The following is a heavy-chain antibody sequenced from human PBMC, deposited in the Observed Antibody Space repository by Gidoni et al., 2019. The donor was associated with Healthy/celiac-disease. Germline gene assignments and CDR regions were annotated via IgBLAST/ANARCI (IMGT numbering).Heavy chain of an antibody. J-gene: IGHJ4*02. CDR3: ARMSGRSGYYMW. D-gene: IGHD3-3*01. CDR2: IDWDDDK. Sequence: QVTLKESGPALVKPTQTLTLTCTFSGFSLSTSGMRVSWIRQPPGKALEWLARIDWDDDKFYSTSLKTRLTISKDTSKNQVVLTMTNMDPVDTATYYCARMSGRSGYYMWWGQGTLVTVSS. V-gene: IGHV2-70*04. CDR1: GFSLSTSGMR.